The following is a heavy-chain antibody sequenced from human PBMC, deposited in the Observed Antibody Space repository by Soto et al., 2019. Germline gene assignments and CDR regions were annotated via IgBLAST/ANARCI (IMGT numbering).Heavy chain of an antibody. CDR3: ATNVPDYGDYWYFDL. CDR2: IYHTGST. D-gene: IGHD4-17*01. V-gene: IGHV4-31*03. Sequence: QVQLQESGPGLVKPSQTLSLTCSVSGGSISSNGYYWSWIRQHPGKGLEWIGYIYHTGSTYYNPSLKSRASISVDTSKNQFSLIVSSVTAADTAVYYCATNVPDYGDYWYFDLWGRGTLATVSS. CDR1: GGSISSNGYY. J-gene: IGHJ2*01.